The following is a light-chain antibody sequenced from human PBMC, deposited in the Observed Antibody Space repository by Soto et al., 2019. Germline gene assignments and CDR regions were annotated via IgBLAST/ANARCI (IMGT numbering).Light chain of an antibody. CDR3: KQYGSSPWT. V-gene: IGKV3-20*01. CDR2: GAS. CDR1: QSVSSSY. Sequence: EIGLTQSPGTLSLSPGERATLSCRASQSVSSSYLAWYQQKPGQAPRLLIYGASSRATGIPDRFSGSGSGTDFNLTISRLEPEDFAVYYCKQYGSSPWTFGQGTKVEIK. J-gene: IGKJ1*01.